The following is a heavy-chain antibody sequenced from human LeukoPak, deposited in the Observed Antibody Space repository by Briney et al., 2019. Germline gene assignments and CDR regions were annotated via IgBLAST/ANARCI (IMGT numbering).Heavy chain of an antibody. CDR2: IVGRGGIT. CDR1: GYTFTGYY. V-gene: IGHV3-23*01. Sequence: SCKASGYTFTGYYMHWVRQAPGKGLEWVSTIVGRGGITYYADSVKGRFTISRDNSKNTLYLQMNSLRAEDTAVYYCARAPPIVGDHDFDYWGQGTLVTVSS. J-gene: IGHJ4*02. D-gene: IGHD1-26*01. CDR3: ARAPPIVGDHDFDY.